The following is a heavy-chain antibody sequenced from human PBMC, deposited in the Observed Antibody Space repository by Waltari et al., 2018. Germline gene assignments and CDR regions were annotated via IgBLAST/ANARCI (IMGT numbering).Heavy chain of an antibody. V-gene: IGHV3-30*02. CDR1: GFSFSACV. Sequence: QVQLVETGGGVVQPGESLRLSCAASGFSFSACVMHWVRQAPGKGLEWLTFISYDGNTKYYGDSARGRFTISRDNSKNTVFLQMKSLRVEDTAVYYCAKDRSTKWSFDYWGQGTLV. CDR2: ISYDGNTK. CDR3: AKDRSTKWSFDY. D-gene: IGHD2-2*01. J-gene: IGHJ4*02.